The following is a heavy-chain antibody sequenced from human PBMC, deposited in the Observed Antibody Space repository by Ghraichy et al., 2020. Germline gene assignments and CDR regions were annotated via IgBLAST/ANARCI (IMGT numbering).Heavy chain of an antibody. CDR1: GFTFSSYW. J-gene: IGHJ4*02. Sequence: GESLNISCAASGFTFSSYWMHWVRQVPEKGLVWVSRIGSDGSSRSYADSVKGRFTISRDNAKNTLYLQMNSLRAEDTAVYYCARGGGDYDIFNGYYNDYYLDYWGQGTVVTVSA. CDR2: IGSDGSSR. CDR3: ARGGGDYDIFNGYYNDYYLDY. D-gene: IGHD3-9*01. V-gene: IGHV3-74*01.